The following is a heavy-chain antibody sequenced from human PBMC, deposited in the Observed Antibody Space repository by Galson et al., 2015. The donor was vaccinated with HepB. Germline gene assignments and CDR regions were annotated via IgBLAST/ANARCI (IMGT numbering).Heavy chain of an antibody. V-gene: IGHV3-48*01. J-gene: IGHJ4*02. Sequence: SLRLSCAASGFTFSSYSMNWVRQAPGKGLEWVSYISSSSSTIYYADSVKGRFTISRDNAKNSLYLQMNSLRAEDTAVYYCATSWQFDYWGQGTLVTVSS. CDR2: ISSSSSTI. CDR3: ATSWQFDY. CDR1: GFTFSSYS.